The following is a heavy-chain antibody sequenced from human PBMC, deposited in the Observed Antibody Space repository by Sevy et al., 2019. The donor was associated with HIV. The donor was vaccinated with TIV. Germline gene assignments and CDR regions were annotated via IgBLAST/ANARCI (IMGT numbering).Heavy chain of an antibody. Sequence: GGSLRLSCSASGFTFRSFSMHWVRQAPGKGQEWVAAIWYDGRTKHYADSVKGRFTISRDNSKNMLSLEMNSLRAEDTGLYFCARDSARVIVPTAGFDSWGQGTVVTVSS. CDR2: IWYDGRTK. J-gene: IGHJ5*01. CDR1: GFTFRSFS. CDR3: ARDSARVIVPTAGFDS. D-gene: IGHD1-1*01. V-gene: IGHV3-33*01.